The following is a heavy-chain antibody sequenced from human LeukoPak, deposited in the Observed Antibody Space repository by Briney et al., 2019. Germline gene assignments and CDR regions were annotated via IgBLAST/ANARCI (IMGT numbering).Heavy chain of an antibody. CDR3: ARNQYYYGSGSYYFGDFDY. J-gene: IGHJ4*02. CDR1: GYTFTIYA. V-gene: IGHV7-4-1*02. D-gene: IGHD3-10*01. Sequence: ASVRVSCKGSGYTFTIYAMNWVGQARGQGVEGMGWINTNSGNPTYAQGFTALFVFSLDTSVSTAYLQISSLKAEDTAVYYCARNQYYYGSGSYYFGDFDYWGQGTLVTVSS. CDR2: INTNSGNP.